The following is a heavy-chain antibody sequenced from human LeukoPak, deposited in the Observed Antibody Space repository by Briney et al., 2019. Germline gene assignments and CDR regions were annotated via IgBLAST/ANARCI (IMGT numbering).Heavy chain of an antibody. CDR1: GGSISSYY. CDR3: ATNTGTVFDY. J-gene: IGHJ4*02. CDR2: IYHSGRT. Sequence: SETLSLTCTVSGGSISSYYWSWIRQPPGKGLEWIGSIYHSGRTFYNPSLKSRVTISVDTSKNQFSLSLTSVTAADTAVYYCATNTGTVFDYWGQGALVTVSS. D-gene: IGHD7-27*01. V-gene: IGHV4-59*01.